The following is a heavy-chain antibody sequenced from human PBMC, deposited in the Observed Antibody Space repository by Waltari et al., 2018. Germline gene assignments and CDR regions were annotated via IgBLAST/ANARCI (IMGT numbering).Heavy chain of an antibody. CDR1: GVSLSISGFY. Sequence: QLQLQESGPGLVKPSETLSLSCTVPGVSLSISGFYGGWIRQSPGKGLEWIGSVYYSGASYYNPSLESRVTMSIDTSKRHFSLRLTSVTVADTAVYYCVRPERGSYYYFDSWGQGTLVIVSS. D-gene: IGHD3-16*01. CDR2: VYYSGAS. J-gene: IGHJ4*02. V-gene: IGHV4-39*02. CDR3: VRPERGSYYYFDS.